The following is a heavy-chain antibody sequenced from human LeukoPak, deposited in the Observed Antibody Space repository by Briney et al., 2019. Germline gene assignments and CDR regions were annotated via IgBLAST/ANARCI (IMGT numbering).Heavy chain of an antibody. D-gene: IGHD1-26*01. Sequence: GASVKVSCKASGYTFTDYYMHWVRQAPGQGLEWMGYINPNGGGTNFAQKFQGRITVTRDTSISTAYIELSRLRSDDTAVYFCAREPLVGATNFDYWGQGTLVTVSS. CDR2: INPNGGGT. J-gene: IGHJ4*02. V-gene: IGHV1-2*02. CDR3: AREPLVGATNFDY. CDR1: GYTFTDYY.